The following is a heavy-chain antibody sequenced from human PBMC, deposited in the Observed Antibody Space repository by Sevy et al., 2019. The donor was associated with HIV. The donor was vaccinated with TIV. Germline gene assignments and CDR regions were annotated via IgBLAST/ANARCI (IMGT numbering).Heavy chain of an antibody. CDR3: AREGSLRYFDL. Sequence: GGSLRLSCAASGFIFSDYYMNWIRQSPGRGLEWVSYISDRGTTIYYADSVKGRFTISRDNAKNSLYLQMNSLRAEDTAVYYWAREGSLRYFDLWGRGTLVTVSS. D-gene: IGHD3-10*01. CDR1: GFIFSDYY. V-gene: IGHV3-11*01. J-gene: IGHJ2*01. CDR2: ISDRGTTI.